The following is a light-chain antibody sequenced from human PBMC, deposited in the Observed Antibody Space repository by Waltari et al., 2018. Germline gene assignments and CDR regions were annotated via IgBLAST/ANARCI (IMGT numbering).Light chain of an antibody. CDR3: QQYNNWPPWT. J-gene: IGKJ1*01. CDR1: QSVSRN. V-gene: IGKV3-15*01. Sequence: EIVMTQSPATLSVSPGERATLSCRASQSVSRNLAWYQQKPGQTPQLLIYGASTRATVIPARFSGSGSGTEFTLTISSLQSEDFAVYYCQQYNNWPPWTFGQGTKVEIK. CDR2: GAS.